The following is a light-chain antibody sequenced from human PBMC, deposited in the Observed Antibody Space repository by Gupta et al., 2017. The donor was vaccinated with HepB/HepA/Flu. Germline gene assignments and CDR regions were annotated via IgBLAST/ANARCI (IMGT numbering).Light chain of an antibody. CDR2: HDT. CDR1: KLGNKY. Sequence: SYELTQPPSVSVSPGQTASITCSGDKLGNKYVHWYQQKPGQSPVLVMYHDTERPLGIPERFSGSTSGNTATLSISGTQAMDEADYYCQAWDGSTAVVFGGGTKLTVL. CDR3: QAWDGSTAVV. J-gene: IGLJ2*01. V-gene: IGLV3-1*01.